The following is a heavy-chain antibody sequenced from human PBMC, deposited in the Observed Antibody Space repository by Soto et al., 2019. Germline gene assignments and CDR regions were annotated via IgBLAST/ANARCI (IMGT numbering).Heavy chain of an antibody. CDR2: IYSGGSTI. V-gene: IGHV3-53*01. CDR3: ASPAAVTTGDIDY. CDR1: GFTVSSNY. D-gene: IGHD4-17*01. Sequence: PGGSLRLSCAASGFTVSSNYMSWVRQAPGKGLEWVPVIYSGGSTIYYADSVKGRFTISRDNAKNSLYLQMNSLRAEDTAVYYCASPAAVTTGDIDYWGQGTLVTVSS. J-gene: IGHJ4*02.